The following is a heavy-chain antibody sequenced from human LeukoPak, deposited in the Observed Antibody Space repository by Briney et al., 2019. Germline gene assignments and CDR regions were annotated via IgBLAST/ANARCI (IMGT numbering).Heavy chain of an antibody. CDR1: GFTFNSYG. J-gene: IGHJ4*02. D-gene: IGHD6-13*01. Sequence: GGSLRLSCAASGFTFNSYGMHWVRQAPGKGLEWVAVIWYDGSNKYYADSVKGRFTISRDNSKNTLYLQMNSLRAEDTAVYYCAKGRRYGSSWFLFDYWGQGTLVTVSS. CDR2: IWYDGSNK. V-gene: IGHV3-33*06. CDR3: AKGRRYGSSWFLFDY.